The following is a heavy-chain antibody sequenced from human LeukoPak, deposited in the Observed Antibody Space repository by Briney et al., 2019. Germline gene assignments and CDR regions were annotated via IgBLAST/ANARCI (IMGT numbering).Heavy chain of an antibody. Sequence: GGSLRLSCAAPGFTFSSYEMNWVRQAPGKGLEWVSYISSSGSTIYYADSVKGRFTISRDNAKNSLYLQMSSLRAEDTAVYYCARGLDDYYGSGSYYNVGNWFDPWGQGTLVTVSS. V-gene: IGHV3-48*03. CDR2: ISSSGSTI. J-gene: IGHJ5*02. CDR3: ARGLDDYYGSGSYYNVGNWFDP. CDR1: GFTFSSYE. D-gene: IGHD3-10*01.